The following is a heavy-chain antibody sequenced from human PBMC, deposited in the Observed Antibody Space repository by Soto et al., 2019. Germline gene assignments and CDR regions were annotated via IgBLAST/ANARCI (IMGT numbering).Heavy chain of an antibody. CDR1: GYTFTSYG. D-gene: IGHD3-3*01. Sequence: QVQLVQSGAEVKKPGASVKVSCKASGYTFTSYGISWVRQAPGQGLEWMGWISAYNGNTNYAQKHQGRVTMTTDTSTSTAYMELRSLRSDDTAVYYCARGPYYDFWSGYSLPSYYYGMDVWGQGTTVTVSS. J-gene: IGHJ6*02. CDR3: ARGPYYDFWSGYSLPSYYYGMDV. V-gene: IGHV1-18*01. CDR2: ISAYNGNT.